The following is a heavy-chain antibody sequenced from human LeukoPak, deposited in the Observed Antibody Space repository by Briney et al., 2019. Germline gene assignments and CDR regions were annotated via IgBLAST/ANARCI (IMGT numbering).Heavy chain of an antibody. D-gene: IGHD2-21*02. Sequence: GGSLRLSCAASGFTFSSYSMNWVRQAPGKGLEWVSYISGSGGSIYYTDSVKGRFTISRDNAKNSLYLQMNSLRAEDTAVYYCSRGRLFGDYWGQGALVTVSS. CDR2: ISGSGGSI. CDR1: GFTFSSYS. V-gene: IGHV3-48*04. J-gene: IGHJ4*02. CDR3: SRGRLFGDY.